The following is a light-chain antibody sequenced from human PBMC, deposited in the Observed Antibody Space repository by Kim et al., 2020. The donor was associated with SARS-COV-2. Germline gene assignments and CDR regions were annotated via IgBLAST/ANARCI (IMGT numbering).Light chain of an antibody. CDR3: QSYDNTNQV. V-gene: IGLV6-57*04. CDR1: SGNIASNY. CDR2: EDT. Sequence: FMLTQPHSVSESPGKTVTISCTRSSGNIASNYMQWYQQRPGSAPTIVIYEDTQRPSGVPDRFSGSIDSSSNSASLTISGLKTEDEADYYCQSYDNTNQVFGRGTQLTVL. J-gene: IGLJ3*02.